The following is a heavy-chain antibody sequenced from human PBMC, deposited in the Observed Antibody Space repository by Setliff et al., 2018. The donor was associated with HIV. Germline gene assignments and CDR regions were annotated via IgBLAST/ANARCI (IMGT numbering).Heavy chain of an antibody. D-gene: IGHD3-9*01. CDR2: ITGSSDTI. CDR3: AKNDILTGYYKGVDY. CDR1: GFTFSSYE. Sequence: QPGGSLRLSCAASGFTFSSYEMDWFRQAPGKGLEWVSYITGSSDTIYYADSVKGRFTISRDNAKNSLYLQMNTLRAEDTAVYYCAKNDILTGYYKGVDYWGQGTLVTVSS. V-gene: IGHV3-48*03. J-gene: IGHJ4*02.